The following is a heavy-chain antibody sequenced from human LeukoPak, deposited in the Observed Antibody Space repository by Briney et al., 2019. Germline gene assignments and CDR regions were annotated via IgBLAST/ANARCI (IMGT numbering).Heavy chain of an antibody. J-gene: IGHJ2*01. CDR3: AKGPGLGAGKRYLDL. Sequence: PGGSLRLSCAGSEFAVSNSYMSWVRQAPGKGLEWVSIIYSGGITYYTDSVKGRFTISRDNAKNSLSLQMNSLKPEDTALYYCAKGPGLGAGKRYLDLWGRGTLVIVSS. V-gene: IGHV3-53*05. D-gene: IGHD6-13*01. CDR2: IYSGGIT. CDR1: EFAVSNSY.